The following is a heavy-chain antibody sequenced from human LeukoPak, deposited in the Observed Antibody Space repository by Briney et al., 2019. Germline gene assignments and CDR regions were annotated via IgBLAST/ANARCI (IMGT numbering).Heavy chain of an antibody. V-gene: IGHV4-39*01. CDR2: IYYTGNT. CDR3: PYSSSWLGSFDY. J-gene: IGHJ4*02. Sequence: PSETLSLTCTASGDTISSSSYYWGWIRQPPGKGLEWIGNIYYTGNTYYNPSLKSRVTISVDPSKNQFSLKVTSVTAADTAVYYCPYSSSWLGSFDYWGQGTLVTVSS. D-gene: IGHD6-13*01. CDR1: GDTISSSSYY.